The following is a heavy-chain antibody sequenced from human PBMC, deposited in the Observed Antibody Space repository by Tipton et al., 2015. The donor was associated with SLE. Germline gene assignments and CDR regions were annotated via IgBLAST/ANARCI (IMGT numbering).Heavy chain of an antibody. Sequence: GSLRLSCTASGFTLSKYGMSWIRQAPGKGLEWVSTFSGSSGNKYYAESVKGRFTISGDNSKNTLYLQMNNVRAEDTAVYYCAKVGYCSGGSCYRVNNWFDPWGQGTLVTVSS. V-gene: IGHV3-23*01. J-gene: IGHJ5*02. CDR3: AKVGYCSGGSCYRVNNWFDP. CDR1: GFTLSKYG. D-gene: IGHD2-15*01. CDR2: FSGSSGNK.